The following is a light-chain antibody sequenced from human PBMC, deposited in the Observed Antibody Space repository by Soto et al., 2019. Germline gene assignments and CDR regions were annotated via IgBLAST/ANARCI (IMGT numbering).Light chain of an antibody. CDR3: LQHNSLPLT. CDR2: GSS. J-gene: IGKJ1*01. Sequence: DIQMTQSPSPLSASVGDRVTVTCRASQGIRDALVWYQQKPGKAPKRLIYGSSTLQSGVPSRFSGSGSETEFTLTISSLQPEDSATYYCLQHNSLPLTFGQGTKVEIK. V-gene: IGKV1-17*01. CDR1: QGIRDA.